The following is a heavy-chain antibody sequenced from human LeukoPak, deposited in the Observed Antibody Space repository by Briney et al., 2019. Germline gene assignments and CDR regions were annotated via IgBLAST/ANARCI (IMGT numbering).Heavy chain of an antibody. D-gene: IGHD4-17*01. V-gene: IGHV3-23*01. CDR2: TSSSDAGT. J-gene: IGHJ3*01. CDR3: ARDHSYDYVDF. CDR1: GFTLSTYA. Sequence: GGSLRLSCAASGFTLSTYAMSWVRQTPGKGLEWVAATSSSDAGTYHADSVRGRFTISRDNAKNSLYLQMNTLRAEDTAMYYCARDHSYDYVDFWGQGTMITVSS.